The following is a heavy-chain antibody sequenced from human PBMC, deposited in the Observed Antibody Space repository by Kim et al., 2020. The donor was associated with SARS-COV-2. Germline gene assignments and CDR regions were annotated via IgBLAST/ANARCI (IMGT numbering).Heavy chain of an antibody. CDR2: INHSGST. J-gene: IGHJ4*02. Sequence: SETLSLTCAVYGGSFSGYYWSWIRQPPGKGLEWIGEINHSGSTNYNPSLKSRVTISVDTSKNQFTLKLSSVTAADTAVYYCARGDSSGFDYWGQGTLVTVSS. D-gene: IGHD6-19*01. V-gene: IGHV4-34*01. CDR3: ARGDSSGFDY. CDR1: GGSFSGYY.